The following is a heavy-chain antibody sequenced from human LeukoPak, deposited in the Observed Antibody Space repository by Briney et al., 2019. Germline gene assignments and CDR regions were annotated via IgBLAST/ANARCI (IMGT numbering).Heavy chain of an antibody. J-gene: IGHJ4*02. CDR3: AREEGYSYGSAFDY. D-gene: IGHD5-18*01. V-gene: IGHV1-18*01. CDR2: ISAYNGNT. Sequence: ASVKVSCKASGYTFTSYGISWVRQAPGQGFEWMGWISAYNGNTNYAQKLQGRVTMTTDTSTSTAYMELRSLRSGDTDVYYCAREEGYSYGSAFDYWGQGTLVTVSS. CDR1: GYTFTSYG.